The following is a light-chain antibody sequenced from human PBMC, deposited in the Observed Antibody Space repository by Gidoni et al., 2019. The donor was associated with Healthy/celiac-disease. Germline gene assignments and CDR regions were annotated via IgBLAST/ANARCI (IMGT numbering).Light chain of an antibody. CDR3: QSYDSSLSGSMV. J-gene: IGLJ3*02. Sequence: QSVLPPPPSVSGATGQRVAISCTGSSATIGAGYDVHCSQQLPGTAPKLLIYGTTNGPSRLPDRSSGSKAGTSASLAITGLHAEDAADYYCQSYDSSLSGSMVFGGGTKLTVL. V-gene: IGLV1-40*01. CDR1: SATIGAGYD. CDR2: GTT.